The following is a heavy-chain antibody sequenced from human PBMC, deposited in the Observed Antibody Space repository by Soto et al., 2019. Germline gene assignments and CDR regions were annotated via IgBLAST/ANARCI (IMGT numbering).Heavy chain of an antibody. J-gene: IGHJ4*02. CDR2: ISFDGSNR. V-gene: IGHV3-30-3*01. CDR1: GFTFSSHA. CDR3: ARAHGPYYDSSYYGLARNYFDY. Sequence: GGSLRLSCAATGFTFSSHAMNWVRQAPGKGLEWVSVISFDGSNRYYAESVRGRYTISRDNSKNILYLHMNSLRPDDTAIYYCARAHGPYYDSSYYGLARNYFDYWGQGALVTVSS. D-gene: IGHD3-22*01.